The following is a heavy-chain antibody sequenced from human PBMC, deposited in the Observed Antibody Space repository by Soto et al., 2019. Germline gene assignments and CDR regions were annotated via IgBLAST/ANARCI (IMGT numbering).Heavy chain of an antibody. V-gene: IGHV3-30-3*01. CDR1: GFTFSSYA. CDR2: ISYDGSNK. D-gene: IGHD1-26*01. CDR3: ARDRGATDY. Sequence: QVQLVESGGGVVQPGRSLRLSCAASGFTFSSYAMHWVRQAPGKGLEWVAVISYDGSNKYYADSVKGRFTISRDNSKNTLYLQMNSLRAEDTAVYYCARDRGATDYWGQGTLVTVSS. J-gene: IGHJ4*02.